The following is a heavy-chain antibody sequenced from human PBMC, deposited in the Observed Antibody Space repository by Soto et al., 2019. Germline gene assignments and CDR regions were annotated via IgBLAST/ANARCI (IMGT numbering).Heavy chain of an antibody. D-gene: IGHD1-26*01. Sequence: GGSVRLSWAPSGFTFSGSAIHWVRQASGKGLEWLGRIRSKTNSYATAYAASVNGRFTISRDDSKNTAYLQMDSLKTEDTAVYYCSRLVGATSSFDYLGQGTLVTVSS. CDR1: GFTFSGSA. CDR3: SRLVGATSSFDY. V-gene: IGHV3-73*01. CDR2: IRSKTNSYAT. J-gene: IGHJ4*02.